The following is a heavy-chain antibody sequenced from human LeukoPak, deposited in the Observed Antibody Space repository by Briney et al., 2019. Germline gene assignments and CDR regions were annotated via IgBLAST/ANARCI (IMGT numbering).Heavy chain of an antibody. CDR3: ARDGCSSTSCPPPNWFDP. V-gene: IGHV3-33*01. CDR1: GFTFSSYG. CDR2: IWYDGSNK. J-gene: IGHJ5*02. Sequence: QTGGSLRLFCAASGFTFSSYGMHWVRQAPGKGLEWVAVIWYDGSNKYYADSVKGRFTISRDNSKNTLYLQMNSLRAEDTAVYYCARDGCSSTSCPPPNWFDPWGQGTLVTVSS. D-gene: IGHD2-2*01.